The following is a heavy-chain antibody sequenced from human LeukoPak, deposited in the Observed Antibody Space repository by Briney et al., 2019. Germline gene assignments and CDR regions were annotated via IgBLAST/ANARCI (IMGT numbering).Heavy chain of an antibody. Sequence: QTGGSLRLSCGASEFTFSSYSMHWVRQAPGKGLEWVAVISSDGSSKYYAGSVQGRFTISRDNSKNTLYLQMNSLRADDTAVYYCASMGNDYGLDYFDYWGQGTLVTVSS. V-gene: IGHV3-30-3*01. J-gene: IGHJ4*02. CDR3: ASMGNDYGLDYFDY. D-gene: IGHD4-17*01. CDR1: EFTFSSYS. CDR2: ISSDGSSK.